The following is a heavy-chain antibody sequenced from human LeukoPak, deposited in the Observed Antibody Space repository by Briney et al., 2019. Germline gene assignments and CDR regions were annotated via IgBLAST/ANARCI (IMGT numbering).Heavy chain of an antibody. CDR3: ARERSWYYYDSSGYPPDY. D-gene: IGHD3-22*01. CDR2: ISSSSSYI. CDR1: GFTFSSYS. J-gene: IGHJ4*02. V-gene: IGHV3-21*01. Sequence: GGSLRLSCAASGFTFSSYSINWVRQAPGKGLEWVSSISSSSSYIYYADSVKGRFTISRDNAKNSLYLQMNSLRAEDTAVYYCARERSWYYYDSSGYPPDYWGQGTLVTVSS.